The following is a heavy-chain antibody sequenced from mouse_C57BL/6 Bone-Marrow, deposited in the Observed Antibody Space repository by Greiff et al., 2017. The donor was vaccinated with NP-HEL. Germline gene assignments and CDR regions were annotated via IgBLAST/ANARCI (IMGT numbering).Heavy chain of an antibody. J-gene: IGHJ4*01. D-gene: IGHD2-4*01. CDR1: GYTFTSYW. CDR2: IDPNSGGT. CDR3: AKEWDDYDRPHYYAMDY. V-gene: IGHV1-72*01. Sequence: QVQLQQPGAELVKPGASVKLSCKASGYTFTSYWMHWVKQRPGRGLEWIGRIDPNSGGTKYNEKFKSQATLTVDKPSSTAYMQLSSLTSEDSAVYYWAKEWDDYDRPHYYAMDYWGQGTSVTVSS.